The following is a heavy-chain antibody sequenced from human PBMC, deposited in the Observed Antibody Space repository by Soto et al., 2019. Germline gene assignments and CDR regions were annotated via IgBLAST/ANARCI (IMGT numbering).Heavy chain of an antibody. J-gene: IGHJ5*02. CDR3: ASDRVLVFGVVSNWFDP. CDR2: IILIFGTS. Sequence: SVRVSNPASGGSFSSYPISLVRQAPEQCLEWMGGIILIFGTSNYEQKFQGRVTITADESTSTAYMELRRLRSEDTAVYYCASDRVLVFGVVSNWFDPWGQGTMVTVSS. CDR1: GGSFSSYP. D-gene: IGHD3-3*01. V-gene: IGHV1-69*13.